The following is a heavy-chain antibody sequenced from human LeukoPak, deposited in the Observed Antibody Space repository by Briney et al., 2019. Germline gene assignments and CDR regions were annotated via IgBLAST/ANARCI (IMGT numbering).Heavy chain of an antibody. J-gene: IGHJ4*02. D-gene: IGHD5-18*01. CDR3: ARDLSGITGYTYGRGIDY. CDR1: GYTFTGYY. Sequence: GASVKVSCKASGYTFTGYYMHWVRQAPGKGLEWVANIKKDGSEKYYVDSVKGRFTISRDNAKTSLYLQMNSLRAEDTAVYYCARDLSGITGYTYGRGIDYWGQGTLVTVSS. CDR2: IKKDGSEK. V-gene: IGHV3-7*01.